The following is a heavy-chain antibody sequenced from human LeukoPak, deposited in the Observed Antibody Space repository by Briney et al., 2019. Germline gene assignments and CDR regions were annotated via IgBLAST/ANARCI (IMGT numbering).Heavy chain of an antibody. D-gene: IGHD3-16*02. CDR3: ARDQGNDYVWGSYRYTSGRSYYFDY. CDR2: IKQDGSEK. J-gene: IGHJ4*02. V-gene: IGHV3-7*01. Sequence: GGSLRLSCAASGFTFSSSWMSWVRQAPGKGLEWVANIKQDGSEKYYVGSVKGRFTISRVNAKNSLYLQMDSLRAEDTAVYYCARDQGNDYVWGSYRYTSGRSYYFDYWGQGTLVTVSS. CDR1: GFTFSSSW.